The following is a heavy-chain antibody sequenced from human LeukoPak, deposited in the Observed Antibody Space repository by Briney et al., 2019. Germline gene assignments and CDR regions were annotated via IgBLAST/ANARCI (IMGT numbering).Heavy chain of an antibody. CDR1: GGSFSGYY. D-gene: IGHD3-10*01. Sequence: PSETLSLTCAVYGGSFSGYYWSWIRQPPGKGLEWIGEINHSGSTNYNPSLKGRVTISVDTSKNQFSLKLSSVTAADTAVYYCARGPVYYYGSGSYSRGLYYFDYWGQGTLVTVSS. V-gene: IGHV4-34*01. J-gene: IGHJ4*02. CDR3: ARGPVYYYGSGSYSRGLYYFDY. CDR2: INHSGST.